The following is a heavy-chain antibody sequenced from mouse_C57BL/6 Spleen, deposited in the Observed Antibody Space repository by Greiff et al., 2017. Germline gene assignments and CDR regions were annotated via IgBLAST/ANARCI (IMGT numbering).Heavy chain of an antibody. CDR2: ISSGSSTI. CDR1: GFTFSDYG. V-gene: IGHV5-17*01. J-gene: IGHJ2*01. CDR3: ARATTVVAPDY. Sequence: EVHLVESGGGLVKPGGSLKLSCAASGFTFSDYGMHWVRQAPEKGLEWVAYISSGSSTIYYADTVKGRFTISRDNAKNTLFLQMTSLGSEDTAMYYCARATTVVAPDYWGQGTTLTVSS. D-gene: IGHD1-1*01.